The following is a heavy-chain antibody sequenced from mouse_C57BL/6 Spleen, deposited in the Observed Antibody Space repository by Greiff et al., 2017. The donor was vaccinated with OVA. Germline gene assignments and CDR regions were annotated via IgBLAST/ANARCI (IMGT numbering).Heavy chain of an antibody. CDR1: GYTFTTYP. D-gene: IGHD1-1*01. V-gene: IGHV1-47*01. CDR3: ARSYYGSSWDWYFDV. Sequence: QVQLKQSGAELVKPGASVKMSCKASGYTFTTYPIEWMNQNHGKSLEWIGNFHPYNDDTKYNEKFKGKATLTVEKSSSTVYLELSRLTSDDSAVYYCARSYYGSSWDWYFDVWGTGTTVTVSS. J-gene: IGHJ1*03. CDR2: FHPYNDDT.